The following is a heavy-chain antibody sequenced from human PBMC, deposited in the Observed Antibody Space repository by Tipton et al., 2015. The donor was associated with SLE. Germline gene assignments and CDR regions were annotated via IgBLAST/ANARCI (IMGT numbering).Heavy chain of an antibody. CDR3: AKDRPYSSSWYPFDY. D-gene: IGHD6-13*01. CDR2: INQDGSET. J-gene: IGHJ4*02. CDR1: GFTFSSYW. V-gene: IGHV3-7*03. Sequence: SLRLSCAASGFTFSSYWMSWVRQAPGKGLEWVANINQDGSETYSVDSVKGRFTISRDNSKNTLYLQMNSLRAEDTAVYYCAKDRPYSSSWYPFDYWGQGTLVTVAS.